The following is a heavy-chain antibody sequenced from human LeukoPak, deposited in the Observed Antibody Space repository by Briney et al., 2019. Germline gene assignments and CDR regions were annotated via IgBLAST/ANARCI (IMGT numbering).Heavy chain of an antibody. D-gene: IGHD3-22*01. Sequence: SETLSLTCAVYGGSFSGYYWSWIRQPPGKGLEWIGEINHSGSNNYNPSLKSRVTISVDTSKNQFSLKLSSVTAADTAVYYCARGRYYYDSSGYYPSYYYYYMDVWGKGTTVTVSS. CDR3: ARGRYYYDSSGYYPSYYYYYMDV. V-gene: IGHV4-34*01. J-gene: IGHJ6*03. CDR2: INHSGSN. CDR1: GGSFSGYY.